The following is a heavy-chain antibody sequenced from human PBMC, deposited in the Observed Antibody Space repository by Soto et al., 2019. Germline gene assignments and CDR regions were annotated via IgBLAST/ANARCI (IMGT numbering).Heavy chain of an antibody. J-gene: IGHJ5*02. CDR1: GYTFTSYY. D-gene: IGHD6-13*01. CDR3: ARARRAAGRSNWFDP. CDR2: INPSGGST. Sequence: QVQLVQSGAEVKKPGASVKVSCKASGYTFTSYYMHWVRQAPGQGLEWMGIINPSGGSTSYAQKFQGRVTMTRDTSPSTVYMELSSLRSEDTAVYYCARARRAAGRSNWFDPWGQGTLVTVSS. V-gene: IGHV1-46*01.